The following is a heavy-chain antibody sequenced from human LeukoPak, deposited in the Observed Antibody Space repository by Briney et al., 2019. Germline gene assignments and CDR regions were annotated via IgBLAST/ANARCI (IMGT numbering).Heavy chain of an antibody. CDR2: MNPNSGNT. CDR3: ASTRRTMVRGVIRVYYMDV. J-gene: IGHJ6*03. CDR1: GYTFTGYY. Sequence: ASVKVSCKASGYTFTGYYMHWVRQAPGQGLEWMGWMNPNSGNTGYAQKFQGRVTMTRNTSISTAYMELSSLRSEDTAVYYCASTRRTMVRGVIRVYYMDVWGKGTTVTVSS. V-gene: IGHV1-8*02. D-gene: IGHD3-10*01.